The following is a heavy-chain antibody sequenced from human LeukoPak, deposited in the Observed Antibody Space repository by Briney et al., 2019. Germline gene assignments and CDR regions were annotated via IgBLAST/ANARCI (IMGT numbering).Heavy chain of an antibody. CDR2: MKEDGGEE. J-gene: IGHJ5*01. V-gene: IGHV3-7*03. CDR1: GFDFSYSM. D-gene: IGHD3-10*01. CDR3: ARGRGSGNYNWFDS. Sequence: GGSLRLSCVVSGFDFSYSMMTWVRQAPGKGPEWVAKMKEDGGEEHYVDSVKGRFTVSRDNSKNTMYLQMNSLRAEDTAVYYCARGRGSGNYNWFDSWGQGTLVTVSS.